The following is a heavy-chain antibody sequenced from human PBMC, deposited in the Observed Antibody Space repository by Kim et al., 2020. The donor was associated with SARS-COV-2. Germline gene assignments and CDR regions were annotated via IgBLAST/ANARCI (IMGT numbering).Heavy chain of an antibody. CDR3: ASHNYNYDSSGYYYDY. V-gene: IGHV1-69*04. CDR1: GGTFSSYA. Sequence: SVKVSCKASGGTFSSYAISWARQAPGQGLEWMGRIIPILGIANYAQKFQGRVTITADKSTSTAYMELSSLRSEDTAVYYCASHNYNYDSSGYYYDYWGQGTLVTVSS. CDR2: IIPILGIA. D-gene: IGHD3-22*01. J-gene: IGHJ4*02.